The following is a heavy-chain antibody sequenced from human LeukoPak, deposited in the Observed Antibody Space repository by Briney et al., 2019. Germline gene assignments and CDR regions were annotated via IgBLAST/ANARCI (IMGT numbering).Heavy chain of an antibody. CDR2: IYPGDSDT. CDR1: GYSFASYW. V-gene: IGHV5-51*01. D-gene: IGHD6-6*01. CDR3: ALSSSYNWFDP. Sequence: GESLKISCKGSGYSFASYWIGWVRQMPGKGLEWMGIIYPGDSDTRYSPSFQGQVTISVDKSISTAYLQWSSLKASDTAMYYCALSSSYNWFDPWGQGTPVTVSS. J-gene: IGHJ5*02.